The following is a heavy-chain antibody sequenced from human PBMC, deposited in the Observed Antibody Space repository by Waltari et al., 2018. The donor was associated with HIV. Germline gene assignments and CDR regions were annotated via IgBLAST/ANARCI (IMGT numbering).Heavy chain of an antibody. J-gene: IGHJ6*02. CDR3: VRSQDYYHDDRGYRYYFYGLDV. Sequence: QITLKEPGPALVKPTQTPTLTCAFSGFSPSPAAVGLGWTRQPPGEALEWLALIYWDDDKRYSPSLKSRLTITKDTSKNQVVLTMTNVDPVDTATYYCVRSQDYYHDDRGYRYYFYGLDVWGQGTTVTVSS. D-gene: IGHD3-22*01. CDR2: IYWDDDK. V-gene: IGHV2-5*02. CDR1: GFSPSPAAVG.